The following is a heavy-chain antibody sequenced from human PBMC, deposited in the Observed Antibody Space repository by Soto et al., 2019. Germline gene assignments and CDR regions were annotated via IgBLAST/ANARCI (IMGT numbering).Heavy chain of an antibody. V-gene: IGHV3-33*01. CDR2: IWYDGSNK. CDR3: AREETEAYSSSFYYYYGMDV. Sequence: QVQLVESGGGVVQPGRSLRLSCAASGFTFSSYGMHWVRQAPGKGLGWVAVIWYDGSNKYYADSVKGRFTISRDNSKNTLYLQMNSLRAEDTAVYYCAREETEAYSSSFYYYYGMDVWGQGTTVTVSS. D-gene: IGHD6-6*01. J-gene: IGHJ6*02. CDR1: GFTFSSYG.